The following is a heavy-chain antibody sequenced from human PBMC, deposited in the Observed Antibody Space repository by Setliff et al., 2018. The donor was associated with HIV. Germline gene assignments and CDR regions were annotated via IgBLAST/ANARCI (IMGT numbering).Heavy chain of an antibody. CDR2: FYYSGST. Sequence: PSETLSLTCTVSGGSFSSHYWSWIRQPPGKGLEWIGSFYYSGSTNNNPSLKSRVTISVDTSKNQFSLKLSSVTAADTAVYYCARDLDPFFAMEIWGQGTTVTVSS. CDR1: GGSFSSHY. CDR3: ARDLDPFFAMEI. J-gene: IGHJ6*02. V-gene: IGHV4-59*11.